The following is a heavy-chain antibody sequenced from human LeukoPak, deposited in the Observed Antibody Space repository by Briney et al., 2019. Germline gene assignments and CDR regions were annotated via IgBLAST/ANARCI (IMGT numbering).Heavy chain of an antibody. J-gene: IGHJ4*02. CDR2: IYHSGST. V-gene: IGHV4-38-2*02. Sequence: PSETLSLTCTVSGYSLSSGYYWGWTRQPPGKGLEWIGSIYHSGSTYYNPSLKSRVTISVDTSRNQFSLKLTSVTAADTAVYYCARDRWGLDGFRYFDYWGQGTLVTVSS. D-gene: IGHD7-27*01. CDR1: GYSLSSGYY. CDR3: ARDRWGLDGFRYFDY.